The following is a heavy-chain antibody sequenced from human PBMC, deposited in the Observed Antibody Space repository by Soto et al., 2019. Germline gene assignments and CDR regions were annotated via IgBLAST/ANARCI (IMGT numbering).Heavy chain of an antibody. J-gene: IGHJ4*02. CDR1: GGSISSYY. CDR3: ARHHDS. Sequence: SETLCLTCIASGGSISSYYWSWIRQPPGKGLEWIGYIYYSGSTNYNPSLKSRVTISVDTSKNQFSLKLSSVTAADTAVYYCARHHDSWGQGTLVTVSS. CDR2: IYYSGST. V-gene: IGHV4-59*08.